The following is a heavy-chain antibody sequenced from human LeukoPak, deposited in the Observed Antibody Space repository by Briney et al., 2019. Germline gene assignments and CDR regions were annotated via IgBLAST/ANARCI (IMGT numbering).Heavy chain of an antibody. Sequence: GGSLRLSCAASGFTVSSNYMSWVRQAPGKGLEWVSIIYSGGSTYYADSVKGRFTISRHNPKNTLYLQMNSLRPEGTAVYYCARARGVGAFDYWGQGTLVTVSS. J-gene: IGHJ4*02. V-gene: IGHV3-66*02. D-gene: IGHD1-26*01. CDR1: GFTVSSNY. CDR2: IYSGGST. CDR3: ARARGVGAFDY.